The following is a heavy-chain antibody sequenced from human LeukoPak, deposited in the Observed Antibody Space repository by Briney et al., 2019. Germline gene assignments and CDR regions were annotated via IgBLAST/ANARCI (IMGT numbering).Heavy chain of an antibody. CDR3: ASTRRDGYPFDY. J-gene: IGHJ4*02. D-gene: IGHD5-24*01. V-gene: IGHV4-59*01. CDR1: GGSISNYF. Sequence: SETLSLTCTVSGGSISNYFWSWIRQPPGKGLEWIGYIYYIGSTNYNPSLKSRLTISVDTSKNQFSLKLNSVTAADTAVYYCASTRRDGYPFDYWGQGTLVTVSS. CDR2: IYYIGST.